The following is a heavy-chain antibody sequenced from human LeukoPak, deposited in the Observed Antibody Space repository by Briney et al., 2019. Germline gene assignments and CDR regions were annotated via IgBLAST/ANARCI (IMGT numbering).Heavy chain of an antibody. CDR1: GFTFSSYA. D-gene: IGHD3-9*01. Sequence: GGSLRLSCAASGFTFSSYAMSWVRQAPGKGLEWVSAISGSGGSTYYADSVKGRFTISRDNSKNTLNLQMNSLRAEDTAVYYCAKGGYDILTGYHYGMDVWGKGTTVTVSS. CDR2: ISGSGGST. J-gene: IGHJ6*04. CDR3: AKGGYDILTGYHYGMDV. V-gene: IGHV3-23*01.